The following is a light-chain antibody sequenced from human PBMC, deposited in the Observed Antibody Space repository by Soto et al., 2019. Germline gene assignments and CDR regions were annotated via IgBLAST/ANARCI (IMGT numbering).Light chain of an antibody. J-gene: IGKJ2*01. Sequence: DIVLTQSPGTQSLSPGERATLSCRASQSVSSRYLAWYQKKPGQAPRLLFYGTSIRATGIPDRFSGSGSGTDITLTISRLEPEDFAVYYCQQYGPSPMYTFGQGTKLEIK. V-gene: IGKV3-20*01. CDR3: QQYGPSPMYT. CDR2: GTS. CDR1: QSVSSRY.